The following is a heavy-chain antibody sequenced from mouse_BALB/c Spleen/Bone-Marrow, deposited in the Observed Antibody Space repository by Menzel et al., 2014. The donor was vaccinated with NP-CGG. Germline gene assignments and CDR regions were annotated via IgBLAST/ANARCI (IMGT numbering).Heavy chain of an antibody. D-gene: IGHD4-1*01. Sequence: EVQLQESGGGLVQPGGSRKLSCAASGFTFSSFGMHWVRQAPEKGLEWVAYINSGSSTIYYADTVKGRFTISRDNPKNTLFLQMTSLRSEDTAMYYCTRGGNWDDFDYWGQGTTLAVSS. CDR3: TRGGNWDDFDY. CDR1: GFTFSSFG. J-gene: IGHJ2*01. CDR2: INSGSSTI. V-gene: IGHV5-17*02.